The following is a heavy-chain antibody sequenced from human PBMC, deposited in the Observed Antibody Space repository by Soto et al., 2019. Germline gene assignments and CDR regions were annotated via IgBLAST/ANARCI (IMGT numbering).Heavy chain of an antibody. CDR1: GGSISSGGYY. CDR3: ARAPAWNPRSRAFDI. J-gene: IGHJ3*02. Sequence: QVQLQESGPGLVKPSQTLSLTCTVSGGSISSGGYYWGWIRQHPGKGLEWIGYIYYSGSTYYNPSLKSRVTRSVDTSKNQFSLKLSSVTAADTAVYYCARAPAWNPRSRAFDIWGQGTMVTVSS. D-gene: IGHD1-1*01. V-gene: IGHV4-31*03. CDR2: IYYSGST.